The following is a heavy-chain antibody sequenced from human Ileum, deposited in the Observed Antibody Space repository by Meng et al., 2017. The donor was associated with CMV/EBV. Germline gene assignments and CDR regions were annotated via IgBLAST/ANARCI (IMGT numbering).Heavy chain of an antibody. CDR1: GFTVSSNY. CDR2: IYSGGST. V-gene: IGHV3-53*01. D-gene: IGHD4-17*01. CDR3: ARGVTLYGDYFFDY. Sequence: GESLKISCAASGFTVSSNYMSWVRQAPGKGLEWVSVIYSGGSTYYADSVKGRFTISRDNSKNTLYPQMNSLRAEDTAVYYCARGVTLYGDYFFDYWGQGTLVTVSS. J-gene: IGHJ4*02.